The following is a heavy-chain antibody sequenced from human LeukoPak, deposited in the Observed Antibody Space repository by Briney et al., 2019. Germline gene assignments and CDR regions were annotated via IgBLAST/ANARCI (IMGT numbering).Heavy chain of an antibody. Sequence: SETLSLTCAVYGGSFSACYWSWIRQSPGKGLEWIGYIYYSGSTNYNPSLKSRVTISVDTSKNQFSLKLSSVTAADTAVYYCARIPPQTVVGTNYFDYWGQGTLVTVSS. J-gene: IGHJ4*02. D-gene: IGHD6-19*01. CDR1: GGSFSACY. V-gene: IGHV4-59*01. CDR3: ARIPPQTVVGTNYFDY. CDR2: IYYSGST.